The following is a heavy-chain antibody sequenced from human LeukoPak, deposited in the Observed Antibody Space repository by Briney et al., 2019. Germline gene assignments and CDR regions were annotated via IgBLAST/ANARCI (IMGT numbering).Heavy chain of an antibody. CDR1: GGSISSYY. D-gene: IGHD6-25*01. CDR2: IYYSGST. V-gene: IGHV4-59*12. CDR3: ARVSPIAAAGSSYYYAIDV. Sequence: SETLSLTCTVSGGSISSYYWSWIRQPPGKRLEWIGHIYYSGSTNYNPSLKSRVAMSVDTSRNQFSLKLNSVTAADTAVYYCARVSPIAAAGSSYYYAIDVWGQGTTVTVSS. J-gene: IGHJ6*02.